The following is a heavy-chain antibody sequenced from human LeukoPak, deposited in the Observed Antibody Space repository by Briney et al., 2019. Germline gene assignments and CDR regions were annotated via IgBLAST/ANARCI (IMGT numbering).Heavy chain of an antibody. V-gene: IGHV4-39*02. J-gene: IGHJ4*02. D-gene: IGHD6-13*01. CDR2: IYYSGST. CDR3: ARDLSWYEEFYFDY. Sequence: WVRQPPGKGLEWIRSIYYSGSTYYNPSLKSRVTISVDTSKNQFSLKLSSVTAADTAVYYCARDLSWYEEFYFDYWGQGTLVTVSS.